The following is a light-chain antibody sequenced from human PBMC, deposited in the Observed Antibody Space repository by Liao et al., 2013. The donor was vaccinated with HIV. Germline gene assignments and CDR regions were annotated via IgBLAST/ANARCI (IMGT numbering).Light chain of an antibody. CDR3: QAWDSSTWV. CDR1: KIGSES. J-gene: IGLJ3*02. CDR2: YDN. V-gene: IGLV3-21*01. Sequence: SYVLTQPASVSVAPGNTATITCGGGKIGSESVHWYQQRSGQAPVVVIYYDNDRPSGIPERFSGSNSGNTATLTISGTQAMDEADYYCQAWDSSTWVFGGGTKLTVL.